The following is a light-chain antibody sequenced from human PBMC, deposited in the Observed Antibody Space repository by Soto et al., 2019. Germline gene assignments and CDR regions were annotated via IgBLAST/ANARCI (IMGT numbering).Light chain of an antibody. CDR1: SSDVGGYNY. J-gene: IGLJ1*01. CDR2: EVS. V-gene: IGLV2-14*01. Sequence: QSVLTQPASVSGSPGQSITISCTGTSSDVGGYNYVSWYQQHPGKAPKLMIYEVSNRPSGVSNRFSGSKSGNTASLTISGLQAEDYADYYCSSYTSSSIDYVFGTGTKLTVL. CDR3: SSYTSSSIDYV.